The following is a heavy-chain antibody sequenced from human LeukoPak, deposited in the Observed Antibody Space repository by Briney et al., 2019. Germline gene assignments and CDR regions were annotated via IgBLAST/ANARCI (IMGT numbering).Heavy chain of an antibody. D-gene: IGHD3-9*01. J-gene: IGHJ4*02. CDR1: GGSFSGYY. Sequence: SETLSLTCAVYGGSFSGYYWSWIRQPPGKGLEWIGEINHSGSTNYNPSLKSRVTISVDTSKNQFSLKLSSVTAADTAVYYCARAYDILTAPDYWGQGTLVTVSS. CDR2: INHSGST. CDR3: ARAYDILTAPDY. V-gene: IGHV4-34*01.